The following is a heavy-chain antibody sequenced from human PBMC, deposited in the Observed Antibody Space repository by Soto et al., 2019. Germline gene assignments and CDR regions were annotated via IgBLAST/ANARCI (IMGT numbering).Heavy chain of an antibody. CDR3: AKTLRISAAGPDY. V-gene: IGHV3-23*01. CDR2: IRGSGGST. Sequence: PGGSLRLSCAPSAFTCITDAISSVRHAPGKGLEWVSGIRGSGGSTYYGDSVKGRFTISRDNSKNTLYLQMNSLRAEDTAVYYCAKTLRISAAGPDYWGQGTLVTVSS. J-gene: IGHJ4*02. CDR1: AFTCITDA. D-gene: IGHD6-13*01.